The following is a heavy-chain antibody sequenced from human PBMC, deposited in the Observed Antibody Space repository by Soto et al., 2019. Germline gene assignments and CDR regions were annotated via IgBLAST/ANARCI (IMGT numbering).Heavy chain of an antibody. CDR2: ISGSSSPT. CDR1: GFAFRTSP. V-gene: IGHV3-48*02. J-gene: IGHJ6*02. Sequence: LSCAASGFAFRTSPMNWVRQAPGRGLEWISYISGSSSPTYYAGSVKGRFTISRDNAKNSLYLQMNSLRDEDTAVYYCARARDYGMDVWGQGTTVTVSS. CDR3: ARARDYGMDV.